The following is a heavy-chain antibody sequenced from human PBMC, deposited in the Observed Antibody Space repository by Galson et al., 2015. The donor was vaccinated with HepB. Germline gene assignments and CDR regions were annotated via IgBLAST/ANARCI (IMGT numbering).Heavy chain of an antibody. CDR3: ASPFCTGGSCYPLWY. CDR2: IYSGGAT. CDR1: GFTVSNTY. D-gene: IGHD2-15*01. Sequence: SLRLSCAASGFTVSNTYMNWVRQAPGKGLEWVSVIYSGGATSYADSVKGRFTISRDNSKNTLYLHVNNLRAEDTAVYYCASPFCTGGSCYPLWYWGQGTLVTVSS. V-gene: IGHV3-53*01. J-gene: IGHJ4*02.